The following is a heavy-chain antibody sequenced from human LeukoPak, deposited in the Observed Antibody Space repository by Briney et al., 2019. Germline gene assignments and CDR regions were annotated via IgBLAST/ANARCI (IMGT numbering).Heavy chain of an antibody. Sequence: GGSLRLSCAASGFTFSSYSMNWVRQAPGKGLEWVSSISSSSSYIYYADSVKGRFTISRDDAKNSLYLQMNSLRAEDTAVYYCARDASTVTTCLGYWGQGTLVTVSS. CDR1: GFTFSSYS. J-gene: IGHJ4*02. D-gene: IGHD4-17*01. CDR3: ARDASTVTTCLGY. V-gene: IGHV3-21*01. CDR2: ISSSSSYI.